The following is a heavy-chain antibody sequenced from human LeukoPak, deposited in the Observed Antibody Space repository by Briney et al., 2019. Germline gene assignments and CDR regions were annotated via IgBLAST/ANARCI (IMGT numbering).Heavy chain of an antibody. J-gene: IGHJ4*02. Sequence: GGSLRLSCAASNFTFGDYAMSWFRQAPGKGLEWVGFIRSKAYGGTTEYAASVKGRFTISRDDSKSIAYLQMNSLKTEDTAVYYCTPTVTTLGSAPFDYWGQGTLLTVSS. D-gene: IGHD2/OR15-2a*01. CDR1: NFTFGDYA. V-gene: IGHV3-49*03. CDR2: IRSKAYGGTT. CDR3: TPTVTTLGSAPFDY.